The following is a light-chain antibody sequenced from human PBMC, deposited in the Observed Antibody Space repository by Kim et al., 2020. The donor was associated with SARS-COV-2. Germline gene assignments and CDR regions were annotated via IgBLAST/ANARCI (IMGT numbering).Light chain of an antibody. Sequence: ASTGDRVTINCRASQDVSTYLDRYQQKPGKAPKLLIYAASTLQSGVPSRFSGSGSGRNFTLTITCLQSEDFATYYCHQYYNYPRTFGQGTKVEIK. V-gene: IGKV1-8*01. CDR2: AAS. CDR3: HQYYNYPRT. J-gene: IGKJ1*01. CDR1: QDVSTY.